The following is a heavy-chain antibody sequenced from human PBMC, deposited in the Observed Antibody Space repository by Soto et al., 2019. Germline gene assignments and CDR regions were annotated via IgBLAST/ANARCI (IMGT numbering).Heavy chain of an antibody. CDR2: ISSSGSTK. Sequence: PGGSLRLSCAASGFTFSGYYMSWIRQAPGKGLEWVSYISSSGSTKYYADSVKGRFTISRDNAKNSLYLQMNSLRAEDTAVYYGARDPREYYFDYWGQGTLVTVSS. J-gene: IGHJ4*02. CDR3: ARDPREYYFDY. CDR1: GFTFSGYY. V-gene: IGHV3-11*01.